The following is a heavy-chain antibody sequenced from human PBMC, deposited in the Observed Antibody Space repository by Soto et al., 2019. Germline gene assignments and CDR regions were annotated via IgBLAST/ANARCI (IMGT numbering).Heavy chain of an antibody. CDR1: GFTVSSNY. CDR2: IYSGGST. D-gene: IGHD6-6*01. J-gene: IGHJ5*02. CDR3: ARDSSSSGWFDP. Sequence: GSLRLSCAASGFTVSSNYMSWVRQAPGKGLEWVSVIYSGGSTYYADSVKGRFTISRDNSKNTLYLQMNSLRAEDTAVYYCARDSSSSGWFDPWGQGTLVTVSS. V-gene: IGHV3-53*01.